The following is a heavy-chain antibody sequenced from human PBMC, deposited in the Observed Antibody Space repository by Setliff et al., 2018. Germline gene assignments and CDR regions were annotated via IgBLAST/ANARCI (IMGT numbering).Heavy chain of an antibody. CDR1: GFNPHVYT. D-gene: IGHD1-7*01. V-gene: IGHV3-21*01. CDR2: ISSNSNYI. Sequence: PGGSLRLSCVASGFNPHVYTMEWVRQAPGKGLDWVSSISSNSNYIYTADSLKGRLTVSRDNAKNSLYLQLDSLTADDTAVYYCARGSLSGTTYPSDYWGQGTLVTVSS. CDR3: ARGSLSGTTYPSDY. J-gene: IGHJ4*02.